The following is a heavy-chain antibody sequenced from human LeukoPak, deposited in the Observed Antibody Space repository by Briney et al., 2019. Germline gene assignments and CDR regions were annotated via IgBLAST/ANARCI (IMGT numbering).Heavy chain of an antibody. Sequence: GGSLRLSCAASGFTFSSYAMSWVRQAPGKGLEWVSAISGSGGSTYYADSVKGRFTIPRDNSKNTLYLQMNSLRAEDTAAYYCGKLTSYDIGWFDPWGQGTLVTVSS. CDR3: GKLTSYDIGWFDP. CDR2: ISGSGGST. CDR1: GFTFSSYA. V-gene: IGHV3-23*01. D-gene: IGHD3-9*01. J-gene: IGHJ5*02.